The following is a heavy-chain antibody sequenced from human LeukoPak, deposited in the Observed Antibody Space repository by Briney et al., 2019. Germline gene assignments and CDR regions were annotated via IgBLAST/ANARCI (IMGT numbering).Heavy chain of an antibody. CDR3: AKERGRGRDSPWFDY. J-gene: IGHJ4*02. D-gene: IGHD1-26*01. V-gene: IGHV3-53*01. Sequence: GSLGLPCVAFGFHVRGDFIGWVRQASGKGLGGVLVIYSDGSTYYADSVKGRFTISRDNSKNTLDLQMTGLRAEDTAVYYCAKERGRGRDSPWFDYWGQGTLVTVSS. CDR2: IYSDGST. CDR1: GFHVRGDF.